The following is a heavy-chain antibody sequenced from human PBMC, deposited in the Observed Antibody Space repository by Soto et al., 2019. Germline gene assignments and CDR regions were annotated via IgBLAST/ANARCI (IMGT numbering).Heavy chain of an antibody. CDR1: GGAISSSSYY. J-gene: IGHJ3*01. V-gene: IGHV4-39*01. D-gene: IGHD3-3*01. CDR2: IYYSGST. Sequence: SETLSRTCTGSGGAISSSSYYWGWIRQPPGKGLEWIGSIYYSGSTYYNPSLKTRVTISVDTSKNQFSLKLSSVTAADTAVYYWARPKRRITIFGVVRTRPYDSFDLWGQGTMVTASS. CDR3: ARPKRRITIFGVVRTRPYDSFDL.